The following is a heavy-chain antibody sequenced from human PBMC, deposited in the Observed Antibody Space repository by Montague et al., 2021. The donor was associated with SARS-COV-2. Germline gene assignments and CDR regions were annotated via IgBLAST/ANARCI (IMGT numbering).Heavy chain of an antibody. V-gene: IGHV3-30-3*01. CDR3: ARDQGTIIGVPAGMELGDYWIDA. D-gene: IGHD2-2*01. J-gene: IGHJ5*02. CDR1: GFTFSSYA. CDR2: ISYDGSNK. Sequence: SLRLSCAASGFTFSSYAMHWVRQAPGKGLEWVAVISYDGSNKYYADSVKGRFTISRDNSKNTLYLQMNSLRAEDTAVYYCARDQGTIIGVPAGMELGDYWIDAWGQGTLVTVSS.